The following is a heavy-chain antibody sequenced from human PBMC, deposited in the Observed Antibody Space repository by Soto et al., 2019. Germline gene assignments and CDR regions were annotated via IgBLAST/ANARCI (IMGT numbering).Heavy chain of an antibody. D-gene: IGHD3-22*01. CDR1: GYTFTSYY. CDR3: ARSNREIVVVPPEAPGI. V-gene: IGHV1-46*03. CDR2: INPSGGST. J-gene: IGHJ3*02. Sequence: ASVKVSCKASGYTFTSYYMHWVRQAPGQGLEWMGIINPSGGSTSYAQKFQGRVTMTRDTSTSTVYMELGSLRSEDTAVYYCARSNREIVVVPPEAPGIWGQGTMVTVSS.